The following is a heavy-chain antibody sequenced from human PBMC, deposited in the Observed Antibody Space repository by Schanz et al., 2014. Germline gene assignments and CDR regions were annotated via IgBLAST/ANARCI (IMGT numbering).Heavy chain of an antibody. CDR3: AKQFLSYCFYGMDV. Sequence: EVQVVESGGGFVQPGGSLRLSCAASGFTFSSYVMNWVRQAPGRGLEWVSYISSSSSVIDYPDSVKGRFTISRDNSKNTVYLQMDSLRPEDTAGYYCAKQFLSYCFYGMDVWGQGTTVSVSS. V-gene: IGHV3-48*01. J-gene: IGHJ6*02. CDR2: ISSSSSVI. D-gene: IGHD4-4*01. CDR1: GFTFSSYV.